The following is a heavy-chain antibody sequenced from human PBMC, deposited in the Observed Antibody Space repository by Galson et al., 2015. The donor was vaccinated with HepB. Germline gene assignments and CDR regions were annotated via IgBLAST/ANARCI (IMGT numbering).Heavy chain of an antibody. J-gene: IGHJ6*02. V-gene: IGHV3-23*01. CDR3: AKMGAVVASGMDV. D-gene: IGHD2-15*01. Sequence: SLRLSCAASGFTFSSYAMSWVRQAPGKGLEWVSTITSSGGSTYYADSVKGRFTISRDNSKNTLYLQMSRLRADDTAGYYCAKMGAVVASGMDVWGQGTTVTVSS. CDR1: GFTFSSYA. CDR2: ITSSGGST.